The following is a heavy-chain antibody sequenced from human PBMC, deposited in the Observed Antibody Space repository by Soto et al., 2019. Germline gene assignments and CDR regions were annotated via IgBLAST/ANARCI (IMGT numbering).Heavy chain of an antibody. V-gene: IGHV1-69*01. D-gene: IGHD6-19*01. CDR2: IIPIFGTA. Sequence: QLEQSGGEVKKPGSSVKVSCKASRVAFSKFIVTWVRQAPGLGLEWVGGIIPIFGTANYAQKFQGRVTITADESTSTSYMEVNNLRSEDTAVYYCAKVRYSSPMGYYYGMDVWGKGPTVTVSS. CDR1: RVAFSKFI. CDR3: AKVRYSSPMGYYYGMDV. J-gene: IGHJ6*04.